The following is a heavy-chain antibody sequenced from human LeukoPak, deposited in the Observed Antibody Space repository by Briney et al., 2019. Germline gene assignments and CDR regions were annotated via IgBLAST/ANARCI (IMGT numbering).Heavy chain of an antibody. CDR3: ARDSYYDFWSGPYYYYGMDV. V-gene: IGHV1-46*01. D-gene: IGHD3-3*01. CDR2: INPSGGST. Sequence: ASVKVSCKASGYTFTSYYMHWVRQAPGQGLEWMGIINPSGGSTSYAQKFQGRVTMTRDTSTSTVYMELSSLRSEDTAVYYCARDSYYDFWSGPYYYYGMDVWGQGTTVTVSS. J-gene: IGHJ6*02. CDR1: GYTFTSYY.